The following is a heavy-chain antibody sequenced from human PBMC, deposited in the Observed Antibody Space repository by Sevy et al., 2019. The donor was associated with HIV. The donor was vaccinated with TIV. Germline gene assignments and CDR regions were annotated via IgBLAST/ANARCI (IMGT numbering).Heavy chain of an antibody. CDR1: GYTFTSYD. V-gene: IGHV1-8*01. CDR3: ARNLYGSGTFDY. Sequence: ASVKVSCKAFGYTFTSYDINWVRQAAGQGLEWVGWMTPSSRETGYAQKFEGRITMTGDTSISTAYLELSSLTSEDTAVYFCARNLYGSGTFDYWGQGTLVTVSS. CDR2: MTPSSRET. D-gene: IGHD3-10*01. J-gene: IGHJ4*02.